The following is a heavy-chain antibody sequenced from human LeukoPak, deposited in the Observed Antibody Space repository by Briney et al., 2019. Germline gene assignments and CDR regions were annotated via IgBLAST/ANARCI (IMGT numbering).Heavy chain of an antibody. J-gene: IGHJ4*02. CDR1: GFSLSTSGVG. CDR2: IYWNDDK. CDR3: VHRGSGSFSY. V-gene: IGHV2-5*01. Sequence: SGPTPVNPTQTLTLTCTFSGFSLSTSGVGVGWIRQPPGKALEWLAVIYWNDDKRYSPSLKSSLTITKDTSKNQVVLEMTNMDPVDTATYYCVHRGSGSFSYWGQGTLVTVSS. D-gene: IGHD1-26*01.